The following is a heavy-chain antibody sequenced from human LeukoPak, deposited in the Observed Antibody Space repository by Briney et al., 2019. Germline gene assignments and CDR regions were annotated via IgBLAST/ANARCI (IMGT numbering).Heavy chain of an antibody. CDR1: GYTLTELS. D-gene: IGHD3-22*01. V-gene: IGHV1-24*01. Sequence: ASVKVSCKVSGYTLTELSMHWVRQAPGKGLEWMGVFDPEDGETIYAQKFQGRVTMTEDTSTDTAYMELSSLRSEDTAVYYCATVQLYYYDSSGYHSPFDYWGQGTLVTVSS. J-gene: IGHJ4*02. CDR3: ATVQLYYYDSSGYHSPFDY. CDR2: FDPEDGET.